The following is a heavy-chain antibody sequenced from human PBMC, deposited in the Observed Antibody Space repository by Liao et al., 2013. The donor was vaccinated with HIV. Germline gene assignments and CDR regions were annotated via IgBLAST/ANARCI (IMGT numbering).Heavy chain of an antibody. D-gene: IGHD6-19*01. V-gene: IGHV4-4*07. J-gene: IGHJ6*03. CDR3: ARDGFKWLVYYYMDV. Sequence: QVQLQESGPGLVEPSETLSLTCTVSGGSINISSYYWIWIRQPAGKGLEWIGRIYTSGSTNYNPSLKSRVTMSVDTSKNQFSLKLSSVTAADTAVYYCARDGFKWLVYYYMDVWGKGTTVTVSS. CDR2: IYTSGST. CDR1: GGSINISSYY.